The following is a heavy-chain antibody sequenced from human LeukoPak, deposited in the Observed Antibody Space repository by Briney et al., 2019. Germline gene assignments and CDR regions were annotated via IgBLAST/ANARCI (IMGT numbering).Heavy chain of an antibody. CDR1: GGSFSGYY. D-gene: IGHD3-22*01. CDR3: ARDHRSGYYYASRTDY. J-gene: IGHJ4*02. CDR2: INHSGST. V-gene: IGHV4-34*01. Sequence: PSETLSLTCAVYGGSFSGYYWSWIRQPPGKGLEWIGEINHSGSTNYNPSLKSRVTISVDTSKNQFSLKLSSVTAADTAVYYCARDHRSGYYYASRTDYWGQGTLVTVSS.